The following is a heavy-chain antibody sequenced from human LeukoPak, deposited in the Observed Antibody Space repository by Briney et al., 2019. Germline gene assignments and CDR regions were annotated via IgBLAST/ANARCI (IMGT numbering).Heavy chain of an antibody. J-gene: IGHJ4*02. V-gene: IGHV3-33*01. CDR1: VFTFSSYG. CDR2: IWYDGSNK. D-gene: IGHD3-22*01. Sequence: GGSLRLSCAAAVFTFSSYGMHWVRQAPGKGLEWVAVIWYDGSNKYYADSVKGRFTISRDNSKNTLYLQMNSLRAEDTAVYYCARDSGSGYYSLFDYWGQGTLVTVSS. CDR3: ARDSGSGYYSLFDY.